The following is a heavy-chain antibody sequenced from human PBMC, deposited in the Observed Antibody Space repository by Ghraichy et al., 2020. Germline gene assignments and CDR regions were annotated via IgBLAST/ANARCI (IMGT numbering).Heavy chain of an antibody. CDR1: GFTFSSYG. V-gene: IGHV3-30*02. CDR2: IRYDGSYQ. J-gene: IGHJ6*02. CDR3: AKDFGPSTAMDA. D-gene: IGHD1-1*01. Sequence: AGSLRLSCAASGFTFSSYGMHWVRQTPGKGLDWVALIRYDGSYQYYADSVKGRFTISRDNSKKTVYLQMSSLRVDDTAVYFCAKDFGPSTAMDAWGQGTTVTVSS.